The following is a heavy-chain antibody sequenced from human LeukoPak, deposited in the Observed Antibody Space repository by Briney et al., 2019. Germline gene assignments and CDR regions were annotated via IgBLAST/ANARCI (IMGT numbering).Heavy chain of an antibody. J-gene: IGHJ4*02. CDR1: GYSISSGYY. Sequence: PSETLSLTCTVSGYSISSGYYWGWIRQPPGKGLEWIGYIYYSGSTNYNPSLKSRVTISVDTSKNQFSLKLSSVTAADTAVYYCARDSRDGYNSLDYWGQGTLVTVSS. V-gene: IGHV4-61*01. CDR3: ARDSRDGYNSLDY. CDR2: IYYSGST. D-gene: IGHD5-24*01.